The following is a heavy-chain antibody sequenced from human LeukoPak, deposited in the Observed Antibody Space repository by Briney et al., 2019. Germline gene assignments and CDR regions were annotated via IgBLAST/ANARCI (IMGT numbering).Heavy chain of an antibody. J-gene: IGHJ6*03. CDR2: IYYSGST. Sequence: SETLSLTCTVSGGSISSSSYYWGWIRQPPGKGLEWIGSIYYSGSTYYNPSLKSRVTISVDTSKNQFSLKLSSVTAADTAVYYCARADDYGSGSYVYMDVWGKGTTVTVSS. V-gene: IGHV4-39*01. CDR1: GGSISSSSYY. CDR3: ARADDYGSGSYVYMDV. D-gene: IGHD3-10*01.